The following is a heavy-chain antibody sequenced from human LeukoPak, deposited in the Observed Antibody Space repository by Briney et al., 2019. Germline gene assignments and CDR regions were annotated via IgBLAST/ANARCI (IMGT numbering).Heavy chain of an antibody. CDR2: ISFDGSNK. CDR1: GFTFSTYA. CDR3: ARVDFWSGYSFDY. J-gene: IGHJ4*02. Sequence: GGSLRLSCAASGFTFSTYAIHWVRQAPGKGLEWVTVISFDGSNKYYADSVKGRFTISRDNSKNTLYLQMNSLRVEDTAVYYCARVDFWSGYSFDYWGQGTLVTVSS. V-gene: IGHV3-30*04. D-gene: IGHD3-3*01.